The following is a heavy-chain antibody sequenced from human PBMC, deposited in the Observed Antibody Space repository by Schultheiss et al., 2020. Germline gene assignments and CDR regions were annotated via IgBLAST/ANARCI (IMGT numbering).Heavy chain of an antibody. CDR1: GFTFSDYY. Sequence: GGSLRLSCAASGFTFSDYYMSWIRQAPGKGLEWVAVIWYDGSNKYYADSVKGRFTISRDNSKNTLYLQMNSLRAEDTAVYYCATTGAGDGRPDYWGQGTLVTVSS. D-gene: IGHD5-24*01. CDR2: IWYDGSNK. CDR3: ATTGAGDGRPDY. V-gene: IGHV3-33*08. J-gene: IGHJ4*02.